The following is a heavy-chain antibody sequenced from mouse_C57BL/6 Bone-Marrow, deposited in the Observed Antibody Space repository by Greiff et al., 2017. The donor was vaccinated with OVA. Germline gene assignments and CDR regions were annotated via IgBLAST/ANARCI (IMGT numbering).Heavy chain of an antibody. CDR3: ARDSHYYGSGYYAMDY. V-gene: IGHV7-1*01. Sequence: EVNVVESGGGLVQSGRSLRLSCATSGFTFSDFYMEWVRQAPGKGLEWIAASRNKANDYTTEYSASVKGRFIVSRDTSQSILYLQMNALRAEDTAIYYCARDSHYYGSGYYAMDYWGQGTSVTVSS. CDR1: GFTFSDFY. CDR2: SRNKANDYTT. D-gene: IGHD1-1*01. J-gene: IGHJ4*01.